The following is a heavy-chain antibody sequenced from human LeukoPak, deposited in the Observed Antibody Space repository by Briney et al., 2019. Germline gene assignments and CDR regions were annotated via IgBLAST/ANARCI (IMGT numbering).Heavy chain of an antibody. Sequence: PSETLSLTCTVSGGSITSYYWSWIRQPPGKGLEWIGYTHYSGSTNYNPSLKSRVTISVDTSKNQFSLKLNSVTAADTAVYYCARDRYIFAGPDAYYYMDVWGKGTTVTISS. CDR1: GGSITSYY. CDR2: THYSGST. V-gene: IGHV4-59*01. J-gene: IGHJ6*03. D-gene: IGHD5-18*01. CDR3: ARDRYIFAGPDAYYYMDV.